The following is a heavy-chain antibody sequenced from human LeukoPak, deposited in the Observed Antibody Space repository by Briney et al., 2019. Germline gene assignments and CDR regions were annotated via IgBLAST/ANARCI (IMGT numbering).Heavy chain of an antibody. V-gene: IGHV1-18*01. D-gene: IGHD3-10*01. CDR2: ISAYNGNT. J-gene: IGHJ6*04. Sequence: ASVKVSCKPSRYTFTSYVISWVRQAPGQGLEWMGWISAYNGNTNYAQKLQGRATMTTDTSTSTANMELRSLRSDDTAVYYCVRVYSPRLVRGLGGPNKDTQMDVWGKGTTVTVSS. CDR1: RYTFTSYV. CDR3: VRVYSPRLVRGLGGPNKDTQMDV.